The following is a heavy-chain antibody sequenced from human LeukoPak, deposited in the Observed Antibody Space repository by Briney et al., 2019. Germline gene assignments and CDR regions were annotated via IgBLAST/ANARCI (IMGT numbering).Heavy chain of an antibody. V-gene: IGHV1-24*01. CDR1: GYTLTELS. D-gene: IGHD3-22*01. J-gene: IGHJ4*02. CDR3: ATDRPVYDSSGYYFGSFDY. Sequence: ASVKVSCKVSGYTLTELSMHWVRQAPGKGLEWMGGFDPEDGETIYAQKFQGRVTMTEDTSTDTAYMELSSLRSEDTAVYYCATDRPVYDSSGYYFGSFDYWGQGTLVTVSS. CDR2: FDPEDGET.